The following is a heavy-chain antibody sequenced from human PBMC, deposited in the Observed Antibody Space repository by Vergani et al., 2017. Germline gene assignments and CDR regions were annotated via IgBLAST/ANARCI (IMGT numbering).Heavy chain of an antibody. CDR3: ASGVRYCSSTSCYTFYYYYMDV. D-gene: IGHD2-2*02. J-gene: IGHJ6*03. CDR1: GGSISSSSYY. V-gene: IGHV4-39*07. Sequence: QLQLQESGPGLVKPSETLSLTCTVSGGSISSSSYYWGWIRQPXGKGLEWIGSIYYSGSTYYNPSLKSRVTISVDTSKNQFSLKLSSVTAADTAVYYCASGVRYCSSTSCYTFYYYYMDVWGKGTTVTVSS. CDR2: IYYSGST.